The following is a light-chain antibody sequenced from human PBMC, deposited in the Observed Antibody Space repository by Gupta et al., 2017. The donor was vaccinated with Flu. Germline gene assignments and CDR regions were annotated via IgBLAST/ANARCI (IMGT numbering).Light chain of an antibody. CDR2: RNN. J-gene: IGLJ3*02. CDR3: AAWDDSLNGWV. V-gene: IGLV1-44*01. CDR1: SSNIGSNT. Sequence: QSVLTQPPSASGTPGPRVTISCSGSSSNIGSNTVNWYQQLPGTAPKLLVYRNNQRPSGVPDRFSGSKSGTSASLAISGLQSEDEANYHCAAWDDSLNGWVFGGGTKLTV.